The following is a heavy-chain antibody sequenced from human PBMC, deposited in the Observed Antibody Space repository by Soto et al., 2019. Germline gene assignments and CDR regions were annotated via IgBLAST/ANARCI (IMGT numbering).Heavy chain of an antibody. CDR1: GFTFRNHW. CDR3: VRDSNWVFDF. CDR2: IKGDGTEK. D-gene: IGHD2-8*01. J-gene: IGHJ4*02. Sequence: GGSLRLSCSASGFTFRNHWMFWVRQTPGKGLEYVATIKGDGTEKYYVDAAKGRFTISRDNTRNSLFLEMNSLRAEDTAVYYCVRDSNWVFDFWGQGTLVTVSS. V-gene: IGHV3-7*05.